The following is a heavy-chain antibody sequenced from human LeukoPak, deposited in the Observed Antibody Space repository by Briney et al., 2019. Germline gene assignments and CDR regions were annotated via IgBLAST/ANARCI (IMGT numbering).Heavy chain of an antibody. CDR2: MNPNNGNT. V-gene: IGHV1-8*01. CDR1: GYTFTSYD. CDR3: ARPGRAAAGYGMDV. D-gene: IGHD6-13*01. Sequence: ASVKVSCKASGYTFTSYDINWVRQATGQGLEWMGWMNPNNGNTGYAQKFQGRVTMTRNTSISTAYMELSSLRSEDTAVYYCARPGRAAAGYGMDVWGQGTTVTVSS. J-gene: IGHJ6*02.